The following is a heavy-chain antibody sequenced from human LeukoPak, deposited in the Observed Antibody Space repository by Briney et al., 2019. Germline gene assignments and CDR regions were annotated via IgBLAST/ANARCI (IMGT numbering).Heavy chain of an antibody. Sequence: SETLSLTCTVSGGSISSYYWSWIRQPPGKGLEWIGYIYYSGSTNYNPSLKSRVTISVDTSKNQFSLKLSSVTAADTAVYYCARGGGYCSGGSCYYLDYRGQGTLVTVSS. V-gene: IGHV4-59*01. CDR3: ARGGGYCSGGSCYYLDY. D-gene: IGHD2-15*01. CDR2: IYYSGST. CDR1: GGSISSYY. J-gene: IGHJ4*02.